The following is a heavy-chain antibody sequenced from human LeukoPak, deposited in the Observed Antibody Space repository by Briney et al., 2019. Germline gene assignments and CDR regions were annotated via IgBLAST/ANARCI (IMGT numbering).Heavy chain of an antibody. CDR3: AREEKEAAAGAGDAFDI. V-gene: IGHV3-48*03. CDR1: GFTFSSYE. J-gene: IGHJ3*02. D-gene: IGHD6-13*01. Sequence: GGSLRLSCAASGFTFSSYEMNWVRQAPGKGLEWVAYISSSGSTIYYADSVKDRFTISRANAKNSLYLQMNSLRAEDTAVYYCAREEKEAAAGAGDAFDIWGQGTMVTVSS. CDR2: ISSSGSTI.